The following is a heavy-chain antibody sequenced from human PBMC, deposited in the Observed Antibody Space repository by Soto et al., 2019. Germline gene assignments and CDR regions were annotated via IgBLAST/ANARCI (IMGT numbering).Heavy chain of an antibody. CDR2: ISYDGSNK. V-gene: IGHV3-30*18. CDR3: AKAGANYDFWSGYYRDTLFDY. Sequence: LRLSCAASGFTFSSYGMHWVRQAPGKGLEWVAVISYDGSNKYYADSVKGRFTISRDNSKNTLYLQMNSLRAEDTAVYYCAKAGANYDFWSGYYRDTLFDYWGQGALVTVSS. J-gene: IGHJ4*02. CDR1: GFTFSSYG. D-gene: IGHD3-3*01.